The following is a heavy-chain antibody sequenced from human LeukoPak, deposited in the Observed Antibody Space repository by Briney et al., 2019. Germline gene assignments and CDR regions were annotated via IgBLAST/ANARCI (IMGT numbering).Heavy chain of an antibody. V-gene: IGHV1-2*02. CDR3: ARDHYHHYYDSSGYYGSGY. Sequence: ASVKVSCKASGYTFTGYYMHRVRQAPGQGPEWMGWINPNSGGTNYAQKFQGRVTMTRDTSISTAYMELSRLRSDDTAVYYCARDHYHHYYDSSGYYGSGYWGQGTLVTVSS. J-gene: IGHJ4*02. CDR2: INPNSGGT. CDR1: GYTFTGYY. D-gene: IGHD3-22*01.